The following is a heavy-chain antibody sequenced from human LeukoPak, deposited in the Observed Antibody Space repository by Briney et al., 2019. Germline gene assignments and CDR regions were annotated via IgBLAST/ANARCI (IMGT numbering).Heavy chain of an antibody. Sequence: GGSLRLSCAASGFIFSTYGMNWVRQAPGKGLEWVSLIIPSGGSSYHADSVKGRFTISRDNSKNTLYLQMNSLRAEDTAIYYCVTGLFGSGNYGYFDYWGQGTLVTVSS. V-gene: IGHV3-23*01. CDR3: VTGLFGSGNYGYFDY. J-gene: IGHJ4*02. CDR1: GFIFSTYG. CDR2: IIPSGGSS. D-gene: IGHD3-10*01.